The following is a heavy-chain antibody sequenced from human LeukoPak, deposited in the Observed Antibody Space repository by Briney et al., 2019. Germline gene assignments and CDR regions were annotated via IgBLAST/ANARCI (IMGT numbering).Heavy chain of an antibody. D-gene: IGHD6-19*01. V-gene: IGHV3-7*01. CDR2: IKQDGSEK. CDR3: ARPRIAVAGNDAFDI. CDR1: GFTFSDYY. J-gene: IGHJ3*02. Sequence: GGSLRLSCAASGFTFSDYYMSWTRQAPGKGLEWVANIKQDGSEKYYVDSVKGRFTISRDNTKNSLHLQMNSLRAEDTAVYYCARPRIAVAGNDAFDIWGQGTMVTVSS.